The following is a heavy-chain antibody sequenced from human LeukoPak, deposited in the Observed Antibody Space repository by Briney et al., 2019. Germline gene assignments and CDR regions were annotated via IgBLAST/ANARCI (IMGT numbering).Heavy chain of an antibody. V-gene: IGHV3-23*01. CDR1: GFTFSSYA. Sequence: GGSLRLSCAASGFTFSSYAMSWVRQAPGKGLEWVSAISGSGGSTYYADSVKGRFTISGDNSKNTLYLQMNSLRAEDTAVYYCAKSVGGIKTGVDFDYWGQGTLVTVSS. D-gene: IGHD1-14*01. CDR3: AKSVGGIKTGVDFDY. J-gene: IGHJ4*02. CDR2: ISGSGGST.